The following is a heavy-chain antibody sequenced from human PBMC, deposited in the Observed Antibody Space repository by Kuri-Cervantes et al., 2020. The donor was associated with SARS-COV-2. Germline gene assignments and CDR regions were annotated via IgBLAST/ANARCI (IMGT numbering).Heavy chain of an antibody. Sequence: GGSLRLSCAASGFTFSTYWMHWVRQAPGKGLVWVSRINSDGSSRSYADSVKGRFTISGDNAKNTLFLQMNSLRAKDTAVYYCARDPITMRVLDYWGQGTLVTVSS. J-gene: IGHJ4*02. V-gene: IGHV3-74*01. CDR3: ARDPITMRVLDY. CDR1: GFTFSTYW. CDR2: INSDGSSR. D-gene: IGHD3-22*01.